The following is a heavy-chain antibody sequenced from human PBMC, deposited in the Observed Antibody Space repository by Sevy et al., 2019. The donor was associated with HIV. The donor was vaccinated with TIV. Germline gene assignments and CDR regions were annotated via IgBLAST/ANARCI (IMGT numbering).Heavy chain of an antibody. CDR3: ARVRRSYYFDY. D-gene: IGHD3-10*01. V-gene: IGHV3-33*01. J-gene: IGHJ4*02. CDR2: ISYDRSEK. Sequence: GGSLRLSCAASGFTFGSYGMHWVRQAPGKGLEWVAFISYDRSEKEYADSVKGRFTISRDKSKNTVDLQMNSLRVKDTALYYCARVRRSYYFDYWGQGTLVTVSS. CDR1: GFTFGSYG.